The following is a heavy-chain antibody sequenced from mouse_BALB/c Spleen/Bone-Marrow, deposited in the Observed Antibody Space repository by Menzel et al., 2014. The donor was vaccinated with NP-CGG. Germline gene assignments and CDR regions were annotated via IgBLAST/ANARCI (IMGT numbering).Heavy chain of an antibody. D-gene: IGHD1-2*01. V-gene: IGHV1-4*02. CDR3: ARKGRLPFAY. CDR2: INPSSGYT. J-gene: IGHJ3*01. Sequence: LQESAAELARPGASVKMSCKASGYTFTSYTMHWVKQRPGQGLEWIGYINPSSGYTEYNQKFKDKTTLTADKSSSTAYMQLSSLTSEDSAVYYCARKGRLPFAYWGQGTLVTVSA. CDR1: GYTFTSYT.